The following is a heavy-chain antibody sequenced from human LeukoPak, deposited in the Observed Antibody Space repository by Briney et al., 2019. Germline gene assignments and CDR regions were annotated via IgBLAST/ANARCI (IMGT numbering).Heavy chain of an antibody. J-gene: IGHJ4*02. Sequence: GALRLSCAASGLTFSTYSMNWVRQAPGKGLEWVSSISSSRSYIYYPDSVKGRFTISRDTAKNSLYLQMNSLRAEETAVYCCASPREYQLLYFGYWGQGTLVTVSS. V-gene: IGHV3-21*01. D-gene: IGHD2-2*01. CDR1: GLTFSTYS. CDR2: ISSSRSYI. CDR3: ASPREYQLLYFGY.